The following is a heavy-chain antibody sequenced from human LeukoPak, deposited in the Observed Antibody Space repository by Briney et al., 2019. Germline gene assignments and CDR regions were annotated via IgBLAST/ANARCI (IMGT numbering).Heavy chain of an antibody. D-gene: IGHD5-24*01. J-gene: IGHJ4*02. CDR1: GGSISSSSYY. Sequence: SETLSLTCTVSGGSISSSSYYWGWIRQPPGKGLEWIGSIYHSGSIYYNPSLKSRVTISVDTSKNQFSLKLSSVTAADTAVYYCARVSPERGRDGYNGVDYWGQGTLVTVSS. CDR2: IYHSGSI. CDR3: ARVSPERGRDGYNGVDY. V-gene: IGHV4-39*07.